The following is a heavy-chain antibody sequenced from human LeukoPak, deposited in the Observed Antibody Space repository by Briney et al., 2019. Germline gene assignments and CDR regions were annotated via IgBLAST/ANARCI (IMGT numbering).Heavy chain of an antibody. CDR1: GFTFSSYS. CDR2: ISSSSSYI. J-gene: IGHJ6*02. Sequence: GGSLRLSCAASGFTFSSYSMNWVRQAPGKGLEWVSSISSSSSYIYYADSVKGRFTISRDNAKNSLYLQMNSLRAEDTAVYYCASGYRDPYYYYYGMDVWGQGTTVTVSS. V-gene: IGHV3-21*01. CDR3: ASGYRDPYYYYYGMDV. D-gene: IGHD2-15*01.